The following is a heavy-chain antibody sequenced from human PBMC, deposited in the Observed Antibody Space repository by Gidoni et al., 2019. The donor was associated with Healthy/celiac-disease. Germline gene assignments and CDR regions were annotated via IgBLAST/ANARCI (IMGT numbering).Heavy chain of an antibody. D-gene: IGHD5-18*01. CDR3: ARDWRVQLWLVDRDTETSAFDI. CDR2: IKQDGSEK. Sequence: EVQLVESGGGFVQPGGSLRLSCAASGFTFSSYWMSWVRQAPGKGLEWVANIKQDGSEKYYVDSVKGRFTISRDNAKNSLYLQMNSLRAEDTAVYYCARDWRVQLWLVDRDTETSAFDIWGQGTMVTVSS. J-gene: IGHJ3*02. CDR1: GFTFSSYW. V-gene: IGHV3-7*01.